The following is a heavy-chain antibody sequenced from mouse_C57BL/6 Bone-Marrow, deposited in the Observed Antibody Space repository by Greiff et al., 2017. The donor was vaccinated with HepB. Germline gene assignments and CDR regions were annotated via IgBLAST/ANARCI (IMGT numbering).Heavy chain of an antibody. CDR3: TRHSTGRFAY. D-gene: IGHD3-2*01. J-gene: IGHJ3*01. V-gene: IGHV6-6*01. CDR2: IRNKANNHAT. CDR1: GFTFSDAW. Sequence: EVKLEESGGGLVQPGGSMKLSCAASGFTFSDAWMDWVRQSPEKGLEWVAEIRNKANNHATYYAESVKGRFTISRDDSKSSVYLQMNSLRAEDTGMYYCTRHSTGRFAYWGQGTLVTVSA.